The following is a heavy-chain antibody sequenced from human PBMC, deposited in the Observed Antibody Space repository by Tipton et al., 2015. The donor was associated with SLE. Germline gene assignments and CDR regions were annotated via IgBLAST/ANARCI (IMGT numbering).Heavy chain of an antibody. Sequence: TLSLTCTVSGGSISSGSYYWSWIRQPAGKGLEWIGYIYTSGSTNYNPSLKSRVTISVDTSKNQFSLKLSSVTAADTAVYYCARDGTAAAGTYWYFDLWGRGTLVTVSS. CDR1: GGSISSGSYY. V-gene: IGHV4-61*09. D-gene: IGHD6-13*01. CDR3: ARDGTAAAGTYWYFDL. CDR2: IYTSGST. J-gene: IGHJ2*01.